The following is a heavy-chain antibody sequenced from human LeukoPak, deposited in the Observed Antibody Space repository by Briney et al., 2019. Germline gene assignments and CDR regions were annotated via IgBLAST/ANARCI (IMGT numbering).Heavy chain of an antibody. V-gene: IGHV4-61*10. CDR3: AKTGGGAGGY. CDR2: VYYTGST. D-gene: IGHD3-10*01. J-gene: IGHJ4*02. CDR1: GGSISSGSYY. Sequence: PSETLSLTCTVSGGSISSGSYYWSWIRQPAGKGLEWIGYVYYTGSTSYNPSLKSRVTISLDTSKNQFSLDLNSVTAADTAVYYCAKTGGGAGGYWGQGLLVTVSS.